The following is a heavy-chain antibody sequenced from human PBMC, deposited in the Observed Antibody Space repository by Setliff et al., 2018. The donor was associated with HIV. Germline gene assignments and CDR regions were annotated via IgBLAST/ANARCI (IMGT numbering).Heavy chain of an antibody. CDR2: IYPQDSDT. V-gene: IGHV5-51*01. Sequence: GESLKISCTGSGYSFSNHWIGWVRQMPGRGLEWVAIIYPQDSDTRYSPSFEGHVTISADTSRYTAYLQWRALRASDTAIYSCARHRIDISLLVVQDPGPFDLWGRGTMVTVSS. CDR1: GYSFSNHW. D-gene: IGHD3-3*02. J-gene: IGHJ3*01. CDR3: ARHRIDISLLVVQDPGPFDL.